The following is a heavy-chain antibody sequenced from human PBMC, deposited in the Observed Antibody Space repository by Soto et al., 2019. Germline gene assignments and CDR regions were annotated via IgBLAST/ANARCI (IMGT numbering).Heavy chain of an antibody. CDR1: GFTFGSYG. V-gene: IGHV3-30*03. Sequence: GGSLRLSCPASGFTFGSYGMHLVLQAPGKGLDWVSVISYYGSNKYYASSVKGRFTSSRDNSKTTLYLQMNSLRAEDTAVYYCALRGYSYGPTEYYGMDVWGQGTTVTVS. D-gene: IGHD5-18*01. J-gene: IGHJ6*02. CDR3: ALRGYSYGPTEYYGMDV. CDR2: ISYYGSNK.